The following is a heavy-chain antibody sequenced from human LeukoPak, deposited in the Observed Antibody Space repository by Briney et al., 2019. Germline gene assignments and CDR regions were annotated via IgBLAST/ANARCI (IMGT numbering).Heavy chain of an antibody. CDR3: ARGRDGYNLVDAFDI. Sequence: GGSLRLSCAASGFTFSTYAMSWVRQAPGKGLEWVSGISGRDASTYYADSVKGRFTISRDNSKNMLYLQMNSLRAEDTAVYYCARGRDGYNLVDAFDIWGQGIMVTVSS. CDR2: ISGRDAST. J-gene: IGHJ3*02. CDR1: GFTFSTYA. D-gene: IGHD5-24*01. V-gene: IGHV3-23*01.